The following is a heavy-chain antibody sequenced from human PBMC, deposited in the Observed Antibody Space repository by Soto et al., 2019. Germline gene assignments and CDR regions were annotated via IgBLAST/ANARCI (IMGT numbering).Heavy chain of an antibody. CDR1: GFFISSGNY. D-gene: IGHD2-15*01. Sequence: SETLSLTCAVSGFFISSGNYWGWIRKPPGKGLEWIGSIFHGGNTYYTPSLKSRVTISVGISKNQFSLKLNSVTAADTAVYYCARARWYDAFDVWGQGTVVTVSS. CDR2: IFHGGNT. J-gene: IGHJ3*01. V-gene: IGHV4-38-2*01. CDR3: ARARWYDAFDV.